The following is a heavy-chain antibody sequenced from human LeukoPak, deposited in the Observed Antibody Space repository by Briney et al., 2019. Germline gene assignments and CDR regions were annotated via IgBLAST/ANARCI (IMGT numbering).Heavy chain of an antibody. Sequence: GGSLRLSCAASGFTFSSYAMSWVRQAPGKGLEWVSATSGSGGSTFYADSVKGRFTISRDNSKNTLYLQMNSLRAEDTAVYYCAKVQHTGILYYFDYWGQGTLVAVSS. D-gene: IGHD2-21*01. V-gene: IGHV3-23*01. CDR2: TSGSGGST. CDR1: GFTFSSYA. J-gene: IGHJ4*02. CDR3: AKVQHTGILYYFDY.